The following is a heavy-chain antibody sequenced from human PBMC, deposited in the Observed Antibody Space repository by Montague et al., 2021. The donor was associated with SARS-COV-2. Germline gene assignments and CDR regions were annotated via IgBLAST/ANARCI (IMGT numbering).Heavy chain of an antibody. V-gene: IGHV4-31*03. D-gene: IGHD3-22*01. Sequence: TLSLTCTFSVGSISSGGYYWSWIRQHPGKGLEWIGYIYYSGSTYYNPSLKSRVTISVDTSKNQFSLKLSSVTAADTAVYYCARVQGITMIVVVIGAFDIWGQGTMVTVSS. CDR1: VGSISSGGYY. CDR3: ARVQGITMIVVVIGAFDI. CDR2: IYYSGST. J-gene: IGHJ3*02.